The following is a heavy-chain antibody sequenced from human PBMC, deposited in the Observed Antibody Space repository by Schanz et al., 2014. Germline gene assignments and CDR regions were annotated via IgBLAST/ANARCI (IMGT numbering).Heavy chain of an antibody. V-gene: IGHV4-39*01. CDR2: IYYSGNT. D-gene: IGHD6-13*01. CDR1: GGSISGSSYY. Sequence: QLQLQESGPGLVKPSETLSPTCTVSGGSISGSSYYWGWIRQPPGKGLEWIGSIYYSGNTYYNPSLKSRAPIFVDTSKNHFSRKLSSVTAADTAVYYCARHPGSSYFDYWGQGTLVTVSS. J-gene: IGHJ4*02. CDR3: ARHPGSSYFDY.